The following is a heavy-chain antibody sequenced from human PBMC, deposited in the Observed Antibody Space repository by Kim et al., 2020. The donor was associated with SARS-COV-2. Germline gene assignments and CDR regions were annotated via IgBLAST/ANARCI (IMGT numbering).Heavy chain of an antibody. CDR2: IYHSGST. J-gene: IGHJ5*02. D-gene: IGHD3-10*01. CDR3: ARAITMVRGVDIEGFDP. Sequence: SETLSLTCAVSGGSISSSNWWSWVRQPPGKGLEWIGEIYHSGSTNYNPSLKSRVTISVDKSKNQFSLKLSSVTAADTAVYYCARAITMVRGVDIEGFDPWGQGTLVTVSS. CDR1: GGSISSSNW. V-gene: IGHV4-4*02.